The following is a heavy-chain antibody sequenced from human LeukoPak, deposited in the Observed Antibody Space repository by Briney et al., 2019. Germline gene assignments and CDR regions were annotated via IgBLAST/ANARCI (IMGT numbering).Heavy chain of an antibody. CDR2: IYYSGST. D-gene: IGHD3-16*01. V-gene: IGHV4-39*07. CDR3: ARDKTGTGLSDY. Sequence: SETLSLTCTVSGGSISSSSYYWGWIRQPPGKGLEWIGSIYYSGSTYYNPSLKSRVTISLDTSKNQFSLRLSSVTAADTAVYFCARDKTGTGLSDYWGQGTLVTVSS. CDR1: GGSISSSSYY. J-gene: IGHJ4*02.